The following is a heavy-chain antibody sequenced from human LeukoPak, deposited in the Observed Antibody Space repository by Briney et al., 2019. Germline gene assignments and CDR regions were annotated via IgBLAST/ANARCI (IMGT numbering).Heavy chain of an antibody. CDR3: ARDLLVGATAFDL. J-gene: IGHJ3*01. D-gene: IGHD1-26*01. V-gene: IGHV3-7*01. CDR2: IDQDGSEK. Sequence: PGGSLRLSCAASGFILSNYWMTWVRQAPGKGLEWVANIDQDGSEKYYVDSVKGRFTISRDNSKNSLYLQMNSLRAEDTAVYYCARDLLVGATAFDLWGQGTMVTVSS. CDR1: GFILSNYW.